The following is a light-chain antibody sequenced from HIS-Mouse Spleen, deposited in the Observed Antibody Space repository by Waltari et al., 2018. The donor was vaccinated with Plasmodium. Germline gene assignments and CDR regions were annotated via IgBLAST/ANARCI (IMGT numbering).Light chain of an antibody. J-gene: IGKJ2*01. V-gene: IGKV1D-8*02. CDR3: QQYYSYPYT. CDR1: QGISSY. Sequence: AIWMTQPLSLLTPSTGDRLTISRRRSQGISSYLAWYQQKPGKAPELLIYAASTLQSGVPSRFSGSGSGTDFTLTISCLQSEDFATYYCQQYYSYPYTFGQGTKLEIK. CDR2: AAS.